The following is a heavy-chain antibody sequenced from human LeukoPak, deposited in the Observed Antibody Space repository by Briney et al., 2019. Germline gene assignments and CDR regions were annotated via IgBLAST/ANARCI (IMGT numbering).Heavy chain of an antibody. Sequence: PGGSLRLSCAASGFTFSSSWMHWVRQAPGKGLVWVSRIDNDASSTNYAYSVKGRFTISRDNAKNTLYLQMNSLRAEDTAVYYCARGGGYSYGPLDSRGRGTLVTVSP. CDR1: GFTFSSSW. J-gene: IGHJ4*02. CDR2: IDNDASST. CDR3: ARGGGYSYGPLDS. D-gene: IGHD5-18*01. V-gene: IGHV3-74*01.